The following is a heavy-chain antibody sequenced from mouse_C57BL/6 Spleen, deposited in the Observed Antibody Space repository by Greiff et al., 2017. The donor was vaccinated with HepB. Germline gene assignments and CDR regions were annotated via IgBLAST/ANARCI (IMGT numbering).Heavy chain of an antibody. J-gene: IGHJ4*01. CDR2: ISYDGSN. CDR1: GYSITSGYY. V-gene: IGHV3-6*01. CDR3: ARDPGGSSEGYYAMDY. D-gene: IGHD1-1*01. Sequence: EVKLVESGPGLVKPSQSLSLTCSVTGYSITSGYYWNWIRQFPGNKLEWMGYISYDGSNNYNPSLKNRISITRDTSKNQFFLKLNSVTTEDTATYYCARDPGGSSEGYYAMDYWGQGTSVTVSS.